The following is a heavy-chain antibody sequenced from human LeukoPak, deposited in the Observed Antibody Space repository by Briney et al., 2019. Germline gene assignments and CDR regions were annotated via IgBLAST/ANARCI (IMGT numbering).Heavy chain of an antibody. V-gene: IGHV4-38-2*02. Sequence: PSETLSLTCTVSGGSISSYYWGWIRQPPGKGLEWLGSMYHSGSPYYNPSLKSRVTISVDTSKNQFSLKLSSVTAADTAVYYCARGLSGSYYEYYFDYWGQGTLVTVSS. CDR3: ARGLSGSYYEYYFDY. CDR2: MYHSGSP. CDR1: GGSISSYY. J-gene: IGHJ4*02. D-gene: IGHD3-10*01.